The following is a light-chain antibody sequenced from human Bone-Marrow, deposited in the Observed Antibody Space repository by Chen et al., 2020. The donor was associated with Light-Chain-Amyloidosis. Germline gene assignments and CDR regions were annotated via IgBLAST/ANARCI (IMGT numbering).Light chain of an antibody. V-gene: IGLV3-21*02. CDR3: QVWDRSSDRPV. J-gene: IGLJ3*02. CDR2: DDS. CDR1: NIGSTS. Sequence: SYVLTQPSSVSVAPGQTATIACGGNNIGSTSVHWYQQTQGQAPLLVVYDDSDRPSGLPERWSGSNSGNTATLTISRVEAGDEADYYCQVWDRSSDRPVFGGGTKLTVL.